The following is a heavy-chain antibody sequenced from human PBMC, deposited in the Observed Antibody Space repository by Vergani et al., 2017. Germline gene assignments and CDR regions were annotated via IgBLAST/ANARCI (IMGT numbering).Heavy chain of an antibody. CDR3: ARDLAPIAAAGHFDY. J-gene: IGHJ4*02. D-gene: IGHD6-13*01. CDR1: GFTFSSYA. V-gene: IGHV3-30-3*01. Sequence: QVQLVESGGGVVQPGRSLRLSCAASGFTFSSYAMHWVRQAPGKGLEWVAVISYDGSNKYYADSVKGRFTISRDNSKNTLYLQMNSLRAEDTAVYYCARDLAPIAAAGHFDYGGQGTLVTVSS. CDR2: ISYDGSNK.